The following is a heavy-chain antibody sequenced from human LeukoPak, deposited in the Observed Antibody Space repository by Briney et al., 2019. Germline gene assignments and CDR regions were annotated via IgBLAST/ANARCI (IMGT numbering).Heavy chain of an antibody. J-gene: IGHJ5*02. Sequence: SVKVSCKASGFTFSNSAVQWVRQARGQRLEWIGWIVVGSGNTNYAQKFQGRVTITRNTSISTAYMELSSLRSEDTAVYYCARGRLQYQSDWFDPWGQGTLVTVSS. CDR2: IVVGSGNT. CDR3: ARGRLQYQSDWFDP. CDR1: GFTFSNSA. D-gene: IGHD4-11*01. V-gene: IGHV1-58*01.